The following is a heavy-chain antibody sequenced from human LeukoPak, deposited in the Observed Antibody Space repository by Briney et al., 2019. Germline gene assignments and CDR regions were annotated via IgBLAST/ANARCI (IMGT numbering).Heavy chain of an antibody. J-gene: IGHJ3*02. Sequence: GGSLRLSCAASGFTVRTFGMHWVRQAPRKGLQWVAVISDDGSVKHYADSVKGRFTISRDNSKNTLYLQMNSLRAEDTAVYYCAKRLSRSGYHDAFDIWGQGTMVTVSS. V-gene: IGHV3-30*18. CDR2: ISDDGSVK. CDR1: GFTVRTFG. D-gene: IGHD3-22*01. CDR3: AKRLSRSGYHDAFDI.